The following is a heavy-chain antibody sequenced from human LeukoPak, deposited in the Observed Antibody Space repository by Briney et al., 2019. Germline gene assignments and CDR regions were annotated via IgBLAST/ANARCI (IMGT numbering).Heavy chain of an antibody. D-gene: IGHD1-1*01. J-gene: IGHJ4*01. CDR2: MNSGGTTI. CDR3: IREVQVRASASLGL. Sequence: GGSLRLSCAASGFTISGFWMHWVRQVPGEGLVWVARMNSGGTTINYADSVKGRFTISRDNVRNTLHLQMNNLSLEDTAVYFCIREVQVRASASLGLWGRGTLVPVS. CDR1: GFTISGFW. V-gene: IGHV3-74*01.